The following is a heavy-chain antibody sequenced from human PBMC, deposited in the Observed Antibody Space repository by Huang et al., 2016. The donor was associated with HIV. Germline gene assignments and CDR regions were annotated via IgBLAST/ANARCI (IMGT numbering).Heavy chain of an antibody. D-gene: IGHD2-21*01. V-gene: IGHV1-69*13. Sequence: QVQLVQSGAEVKQPGSSVRVSCKASGGTFISYAMAWVRQAPGQGLEWMGGIIPMFVTLNYAQKFQGRVTITADESTKTAYMGMRGLGSGDTAVYYCVLRGKWRHSGEAGDFDYWGQGTLVTVS. CDR3: VLRGKWRHSGEAGDFDY. CDR2: IIPMFVTL. J-gene: IGHJ4*02. CDR1: GGTFISYA.